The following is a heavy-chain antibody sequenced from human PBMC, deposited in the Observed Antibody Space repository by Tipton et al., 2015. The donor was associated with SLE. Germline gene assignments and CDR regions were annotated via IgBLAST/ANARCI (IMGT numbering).Heavy chain of an antibody. CDR3: TSLRDDFWSGYLDY. J-gene: IGHJ4*02. CDR2: IRSKAYGGTT. D-gene: IGHD3-3*01. V-gene: IGHV3-49*03. Sequence: SLRLSCTASGFTFGDYAMSWFRQAPGEGLEWVGFIRSKAYGGTTEYAASVKGRFTISRDDSKSIAYLQMNSLKTEDTAVYYCTSLRDDFWSGYLDYWGQGTLVTVSS. CDR1: GFTFGDYA.